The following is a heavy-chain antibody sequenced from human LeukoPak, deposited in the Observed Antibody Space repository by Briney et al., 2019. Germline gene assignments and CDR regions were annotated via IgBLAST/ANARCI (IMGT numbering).Heavy chain of an antibody. J-gene: IGHJ4*02. CDR1: GGSISSSNYY. D-gene: IGHD4-23*01. V-gene: IGHV4-61*01. Sequence: PSETLSLTCTVSGGSISSSNYYWSWIRQPPGKGLEWIGSVYYSGSTDYNPSLKSRVTLSVDTSKNQFSLKLSSVTAADTAVYYCARDGGSQSFDYWGQGTLVTVSS. CDR3: ARDGGSQSFDY. CDR2: VYYSGST.